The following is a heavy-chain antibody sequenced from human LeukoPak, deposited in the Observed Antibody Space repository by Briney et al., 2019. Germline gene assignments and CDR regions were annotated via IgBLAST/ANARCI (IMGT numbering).Heavy chain of an antibody. CDR2: ISGSGGST. CDR1: GFTFSSYA. V-gene: IGHV3-23*01. Sequence: GGSLRLSCAASGFTFSSYAMSWVRQAPGKGLEWVSAISGSGGSTYYADSVKGRFTISRDNSKNTLYLQMNSLRAEDTAVYYCAKDSYDSSGLRGAFDIWGQGTMVTVSS. CDR3: AKDSYDSSGLRGAFDI. J-gene: IGHJ3*02. D-gene: IGHD3-22*01.